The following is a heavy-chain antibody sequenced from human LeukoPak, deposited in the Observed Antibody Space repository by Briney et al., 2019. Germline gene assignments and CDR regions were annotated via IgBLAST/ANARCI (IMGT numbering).Heavy chain of an antibody. J-gene: IGHJ3*02. D-gene: IGHD5-18*01. Sequence: GGSLRLSCAASGFTVSSNYMSWVRQAPGKGLEWVPVIYSGGSTYYADSVKGRFTISRHNSKNTLYLQMNSLRAEDTAVYYCARGYSYGYRKGDAFDIWGQGTMVTVSS. V-gene: IGHV3-53*04. CDR3: ARGYSYGYRKGDAFDI. CDR1: GFTVSSNY. CDR2: IYSGGST.